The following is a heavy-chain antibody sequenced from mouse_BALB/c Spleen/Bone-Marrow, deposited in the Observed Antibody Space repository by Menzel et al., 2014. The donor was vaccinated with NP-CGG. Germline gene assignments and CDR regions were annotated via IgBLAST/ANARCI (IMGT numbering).Heavy chain of an antibody. CDR1: GYTFTSYW. CDR2: INPSNGRT. V-gene: IGHV1S81*02. J-gene: IGHJ2*01. CDR3: AKNDGNTDY. D-gene: IGHD2-1*01. Sequence: QVQLQQPGAELVKPGASVKLSCKASGYTFTSYWMHWVKQRPGQGLEWIGEINPSNGRTNYNEKFKTKATLTVDKSSSTAYMQLSCLTSEDSAVYYCAKNDGNTDYWGQGTTLTVSS.